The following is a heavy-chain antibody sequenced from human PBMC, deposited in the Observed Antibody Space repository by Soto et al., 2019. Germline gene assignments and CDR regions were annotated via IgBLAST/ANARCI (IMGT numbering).Heavy chain of an antibody. J-gene: IGHJ6*03. V-gene: IGHV3-64*01. D-gene: IGHD6-6*01. CDR3: ARLARPDFYYMDV. Sequence: VQLAESGGGLAQPGGSLRLSCAASGFTRSGYAMDWVRQAPGKGLEYVSGISSNGVGTYYANSVQGRFTISRDNSKNTVYLQMGSLRPEDMAVYYCARLARPDFYYMDVWGKGTTVTVSS. CDR1: GFTRSGYA. CDR2: ISSNGVGT.